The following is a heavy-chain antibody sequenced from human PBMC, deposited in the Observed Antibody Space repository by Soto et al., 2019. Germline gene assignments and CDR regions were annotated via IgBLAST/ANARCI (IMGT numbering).Heavy chain of an antibody. CDR2: IKGDETST. Sequence: EVQLVESGGGPAQFGGSLRLSCAASGFTFSNYWMHCVRQVPGKGLVWVSRIKGDETSTGYADSVKGRFTIFGDTVKNTLHLQMNSLRAEDTAVYYCARGVSGYYGFDSWGQGTLVTVSS. D-gene: IGHD5-12*01. CDR1: GFTFSNYW. V-gene: IGHV3-74*01. CDR3: ARGVSGYYGFDS. J-gene: IGHJ4*02.